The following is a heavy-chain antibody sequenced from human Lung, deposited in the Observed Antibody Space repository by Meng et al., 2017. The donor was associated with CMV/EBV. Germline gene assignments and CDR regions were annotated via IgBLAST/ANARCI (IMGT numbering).Heavy chain of an antibody. CDR2: IYDSGT. Sequence: SETXSLXXTVSGGFISIYYRSWIRQPPGKGLEWVGYIYDSGTNYNPSLKSRVTISIDTSKNQLPLNLISVAAADTSVYYCAREDVGWVYGSGLGYWGQGTLVXVSS. CDR1: GGFISIYY. D-gene: IGHD3-10*01. CDR3: AREDVGWVYGSGLGY. V-gene: IGHV4-59*01. J-gene: IGHJ4*02.